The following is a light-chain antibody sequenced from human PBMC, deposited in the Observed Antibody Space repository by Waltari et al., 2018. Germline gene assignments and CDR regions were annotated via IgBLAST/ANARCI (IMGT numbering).Light chain of an antibody. J-gene: IGLJ2*01. CDR3: SAWDSSLSGGL. CDR1: SSNIGAGYY. V-gene: IGLV1-40*01. Sequence: QSVLTQPPSVSGAPGQRVTISCTGSSSNIGAGYYVSWYQQFPGTAPKLLIYENNKRPSGVSDRFSCSKSGTSASLTITGLQSEDEADYYCSAWDSSLSGGLFGGGTRLTVL. CDR2: ENN.